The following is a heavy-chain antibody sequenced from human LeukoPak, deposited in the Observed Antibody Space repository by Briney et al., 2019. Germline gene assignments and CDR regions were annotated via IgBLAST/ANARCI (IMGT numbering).Heavy chain of an antibody. V-gene: IGHV4-59*01. CDR2: IYSSGST. Sequence: SETLSLTCTVSGGSISSYHWSWIRQPPGKGLEWIGYIYSSGSTNYNPPLKSRVTISVDTSKNQFSLKLSSVTAADTAVYYCARAADYFDYWGQGTLVTVSS. CDR3: ARAADYFDY. J-gene: IGHJ4*02. D-gene: IGHD2-15*01. CDR1: GGSISSYH.